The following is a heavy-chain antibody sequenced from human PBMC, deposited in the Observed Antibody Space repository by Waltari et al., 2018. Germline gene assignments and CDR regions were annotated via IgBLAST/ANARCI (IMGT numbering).Heavy chain of an antibody. V-gene: IGHV3-30-3*01. Sequence: QVQLVESGGGLVQPGRSLRLSCAASDSTFSRFAMHWVRQAPGKGLEWVAVISFDGSLQYYTDSVRGRYTISRDNSKRTLYLQMNSLRVEDTAVYYCARGGVDWSQALYSWGQGSLVTVSS. CDR3: ARGGVDWSQALYS. CDR2: ISFDGSLQ. D-gene: IGHD2-21*01. J-gene: IGHJ4*02. CDR1: DSTFSRFA.